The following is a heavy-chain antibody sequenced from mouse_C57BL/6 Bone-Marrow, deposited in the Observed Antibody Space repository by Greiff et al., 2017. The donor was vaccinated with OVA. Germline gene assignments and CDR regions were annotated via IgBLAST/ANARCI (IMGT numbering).Heavy chain of an antibody. CDR3: ARRAYYYGSSSDYAMDY. D-gene: IGHD1-1*01. V-gene: IGHV1-80*01. Sequence: QVQLQQSGAELVKPGASVKISCKASGYAFSSYWMNWVKQRPGKGLEWIGQIYPGDGDTNYNGKFKGKATLTADKSSSTAYMQLSSLTSEDSAVYFCARRAYYYGSSSDYAMDYWGQGTSVTVSS. J-gene: IGHJ4*01. CDR1: GYAFSSYW. CDR2: IYPGDGDT.